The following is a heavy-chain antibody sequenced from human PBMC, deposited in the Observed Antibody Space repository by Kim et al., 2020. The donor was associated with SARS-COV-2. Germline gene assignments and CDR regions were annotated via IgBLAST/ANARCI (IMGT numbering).Heavy chain of an antibody. D-gene: IGHD3-3*01. V-gene: IGHV3-48*03. J-gene: IGHJ4*02. Sequence: GGSLRLSCAASGFNFRSHEMNWVRQAPGKGLEWIAYIDASAKIFYADSVKGRFTISRDNAEKSLFLQMNSLRAEDTGTYYCARGIASAYDYWGQGTLVTV. CDR3: ARGIASAYDY. CDR2: IDASAKI. CDR1: GFNFRSHE.